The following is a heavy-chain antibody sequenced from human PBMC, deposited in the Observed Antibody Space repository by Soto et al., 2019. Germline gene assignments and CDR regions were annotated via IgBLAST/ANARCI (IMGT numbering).Heavy chain of an antibody. J-gene: IGHJ6*03. D-gene: IGHD2-2*01. CDR2: IWYDGSNK. V-gene: IGHV3-33*01. CDR3: ARENSCPSCYEHSTYYYYYMDV. CDR1: GFTFSSYG. Sequence: SLRLSCTASGFTFSSYGMHWVRQAPGKGLEWVAVIWYDGSNKYYADSVKGRFTISRDNSKNTLYLQMNSLRAEDTAVYYCARENSCPSCYEHSTYYYYYMDVWGKGPTVTVSS.